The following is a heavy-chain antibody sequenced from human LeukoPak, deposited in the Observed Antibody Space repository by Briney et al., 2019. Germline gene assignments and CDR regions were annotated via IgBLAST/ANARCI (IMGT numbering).Heavy chain of an antibody. J-gene: IGHJ3*02. V-gene: IGHV3-7*03. CDR2: IKQDGSEK. CDR1: GFTFSSYG. D-gene: IGHD3-22*01. CDR3: ARDPNYYDSSGYYRDAFDI. Sequence: GGSLRLSCAASGFTFSSYGMDWFRQGPGKGLEWVANIKQDGSEKYYVDSVKGRFTISRDNAKNSLYLQMNSLRAEDTAVYYCARDPNYYDSSGYYRDAFDIWGQGTMVTVSS.